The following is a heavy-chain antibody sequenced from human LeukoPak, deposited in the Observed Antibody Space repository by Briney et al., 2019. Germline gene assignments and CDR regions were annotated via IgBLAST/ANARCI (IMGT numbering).Heavy chain of an antibody. D-gene: IGHD3-10*01. CDR2: IKQDGSEK. J-gene: IGHJ4*02. Sequence: PGGSLRLSCAASGFTFSSYWMSWVRQAPGKGLEWVANIKQDGSEKYYVDSVKGRFTISRDNAKNSLYLQMNSLRAEDTAVYYCERDFFGEFYYFDYWGQGTLVAVSS. V-gene: IGHV3-7*01. CDR3: ERDFFGEFYYFDY. CDR1: GFTFSSYW.